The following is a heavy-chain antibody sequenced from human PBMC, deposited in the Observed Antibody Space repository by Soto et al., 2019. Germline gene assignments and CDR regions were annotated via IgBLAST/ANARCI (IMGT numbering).Heavy chain of an antibody. CDR2: TGSGGRGE. CDR1: GFAFSYHG. CDR3: AKADDISGQYSLLDF. D-gene: IGHD3-22*01. Sequence: QVQLVESGGGVVQPGTSLRLSCAASGFAFSYHGIHWVRQAPGQGLEWVGVTGSGGRGEFYADSVRGRFTISRDNSKTTVYLQMNSLRVEETAVYYCAKADDISGQYSLLDFRGEGSLVTVSS. V-gene: IGHV3-33*06. J-gene: IGHJ4*02.